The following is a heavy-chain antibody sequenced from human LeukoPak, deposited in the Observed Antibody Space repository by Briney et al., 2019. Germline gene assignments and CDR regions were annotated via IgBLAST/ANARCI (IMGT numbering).Heavy chain of an antibody. CDR3: ARAQPSGWYFYFDY. CDR2: IYSGGST. Sequence: GGSLRLSCAASGFTVSSNYMSWVRQAPGKGLEWVSVIYSGGSTYYADSVKGRFTISRDNSKNTLYLQINSLRAEDTAVYYCARAQPSGWYFYFDYWGQGTLVTVSS. V-gene: IGHV3-53*01. J-gene: IGHJ4*02. D-gene: IGHD6-19*01. CDR1: GFTVSSNY.